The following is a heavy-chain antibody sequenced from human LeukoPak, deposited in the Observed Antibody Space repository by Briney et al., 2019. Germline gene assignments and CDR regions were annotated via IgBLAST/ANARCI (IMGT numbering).Heavy chain of an antibody. V-gene: IGHV1-2*02. CDR1: GYTFTGYY. CDR2: INPNSGGT. J-gene: IGHJ4*02. Sequence: ASVKVSCKASGYTFTGYYMHWERQAPGQGLEWMGWINPNSGGTNYAQKFQGRVTMTRDTSISTAYMELSRLRSDDTAVYYCARDTAMVKGFDYWGQGTLVTVSS. CDR3: ARDTAMVKGFDY. D-gene: IGHD5-18*01.